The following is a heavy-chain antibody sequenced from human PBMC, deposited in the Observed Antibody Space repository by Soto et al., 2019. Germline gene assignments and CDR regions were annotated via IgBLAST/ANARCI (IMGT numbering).Heavy chain of an antibody. CDR1: GFTFLSYA. CDR2: TSGSGGST. CDR3: ATHTSGWYGPFDY. Sequence: EVQLLESGGGLVQPGGSLRLSCAASGFTFLSYAMSWVRQAPGKGLEWVSATSGSGGSTYYADSVKGRFTVSRDISKNTLYLQMISLRAEDTAVYYCATHTSGWYGPFDYLGQGTLVTVSS. V-gene: IGHV3-23*01. J-gene: IGHJ4*02. D-gene: IGHD6-19*01.